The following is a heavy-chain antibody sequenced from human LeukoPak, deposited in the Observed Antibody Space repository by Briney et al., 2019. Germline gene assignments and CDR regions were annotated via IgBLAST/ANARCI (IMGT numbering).Heavy chain of an antibody. CDR2: ISAYNGNT. V-gene: IGHV1-18*01. Sequence: ASVKVSCKASGYTFTSYGISWVRQAPGQGLEWMGWISAYNGNTNYAQKLQGRVTMTTDTSTSTAYMELRSLRSDDTAVYYCATSGGLLWFGEGLDYWGQGTLVTVSS. CDR1: GYTFTSYG. J-gene: IGHJ4*02. CDR3: ATSGGLLWFGEGLDY. D-gene: IGHD3-10*01.